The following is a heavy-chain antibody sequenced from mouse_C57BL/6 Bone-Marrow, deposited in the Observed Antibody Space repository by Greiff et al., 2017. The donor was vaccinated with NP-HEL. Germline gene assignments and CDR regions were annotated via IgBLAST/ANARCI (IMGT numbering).Heavy chain of an antibody. Sequence: QVQLKQSGAELARPGASVKLSCKASGYTFTSYGISWVKQRTGQGLEWIGEIYPRSGNTYYNEKFKGKATLTADKSSSTAYMELRSLTSEDSAVYVYARNIHYYGSSYWYCDVWGTGTTVTVSS. J-gene: IGHJ1*03. CDR3: ARNIHYYGSSYWYCDV. CDR1: GYTFTSYG. CDR2: IYPRSGNT. V-gene: IGHV1-81*01. D-gene: IGHD1-1*01.